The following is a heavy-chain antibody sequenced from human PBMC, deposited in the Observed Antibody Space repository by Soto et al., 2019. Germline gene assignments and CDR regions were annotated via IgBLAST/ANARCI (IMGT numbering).Heavy chain of an antibody. CDR2: INHTGGT. CDR3: ATRITVFGLLIPPFDP. V-gene: IGHV4-34*01. D-gene: IGHD3-3*01. J-gene: IGHJ5*02. CDR1: GGSVNGYY. Sequence: SETLSLTCAVYGGSVNGYYWNWIRQPPGKGLEWIGEINHTGGTHYNPSLKSRVTMSVDTSKNQFSLRLSSVTAADTAKYYCATRITVFGLLIPPFDPWGQGTQVIVSS.